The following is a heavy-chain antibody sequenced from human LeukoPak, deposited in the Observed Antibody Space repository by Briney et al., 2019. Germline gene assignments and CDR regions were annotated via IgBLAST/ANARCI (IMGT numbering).Heavy chain of an antibody. CDR3: ARVNPRYSLTY. J-gene: IGHJ4*02. V-gene: IGHV1-3*01. D-gene: IGHD5-18*01. CDR2: INAGDGNT. Sequence: ASVKVSCKASGYTFTSYAMRWVRQAPGQRLEWMAWINAGDGNTKYSQKFQGRVTITRDTSASTAYMELSSLRSEDTAVDYCARVNPRYSLTYWGQGTLVTVSS. CDR1: GYTFTSYA.